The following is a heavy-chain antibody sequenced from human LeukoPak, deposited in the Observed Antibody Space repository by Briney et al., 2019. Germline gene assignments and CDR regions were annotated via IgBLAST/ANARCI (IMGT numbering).Heavy chain of an antibody. Sequence: PSETLSLTCAVSGGSISSGGYSWSWIRQPLGKGLEWIGYIYYSGSTYYKPSLKSRVTISADTSKNQFSLKLSSVTAADTAVYYCARHCVRVPIYDIFARRSERGFDPWGQGTLVTVSS. CDR3: ARHCVRVPIYDIFARRSERGFDP. V-gene: IGHV4-30-4*07. D-gene: IGHD3-9*01. CDR1: GGSISSGGYS. J-gene: IGHJ5*02. CDR2: IYYSGST.